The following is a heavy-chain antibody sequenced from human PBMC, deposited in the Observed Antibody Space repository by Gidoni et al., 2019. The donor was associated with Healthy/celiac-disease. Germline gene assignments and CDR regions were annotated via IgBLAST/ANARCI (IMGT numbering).Heavy chain of an antibody. CDR3: TTAWGYCSSTSCLFDY. CDR2: IKSKTDGGTT. J-gene: IGHJ4*02. CDR1: GFPFSNPG. Sequence: EVQLVESGGGLLKPGGSLRLSCAASGFPFSNPGMSWVRQAPGKGLEWVGRIKSKTDGGTTDYAAPVKGRFTISRDDSKNTLYLQMNSLKTEDTAVYYCTTAWGYCSSTSCLFDYWGQGTLVTVSS. D-gene: IGHD2-2*01. V-gene: IGHV3-15*01.